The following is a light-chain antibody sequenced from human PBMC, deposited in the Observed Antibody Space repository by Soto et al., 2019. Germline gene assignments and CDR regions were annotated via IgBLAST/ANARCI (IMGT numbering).Light chain of an antibody. CDR2: GAS. CDR1: QSLGSN. CDR3: QQYKDWPPVT. Sequence: EIVLTQSPATLSVSPGERATLSCRASQSLGSNLAWYQQKPGQAPRLLMYGASTRATGIPARFSGSGSGTEFTLTISSLQSEDFAVYYCQQYKDWPPVTFGGGTKVEIQ. V-gene: IGKV3-15*01. J-gene: IGKJ4*01.